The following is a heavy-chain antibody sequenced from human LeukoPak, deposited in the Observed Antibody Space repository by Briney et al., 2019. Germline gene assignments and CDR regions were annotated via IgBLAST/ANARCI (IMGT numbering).Heavy chain of an antibody. CDR2: IKSKTDGETT. J-gene: IGHJ4*02. CDR3: TTMTVVPTDY. V-gene: IGHV3-15*01. CDR1: GFTFSNAW. Sequence: GGSLRLSCAASGFTFSNAWMSWARQAPGKGLEWVGRIKSKTDGETTDYAAPVKGRFTISRDDSKNTLYLQMSSLKTEDTAVYYCTTMTVVPTDYWGQGTLVTVSS. D-gene: IGHD2-2*01.